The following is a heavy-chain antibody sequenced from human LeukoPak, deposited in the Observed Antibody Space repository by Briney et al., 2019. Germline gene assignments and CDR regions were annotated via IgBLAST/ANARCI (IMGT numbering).Heavy chain of an antibody. CDR3: ATGATSGSEAFDI. CDR2: IWFDGINK. D-gene: IGHD1-26*01. CDR1: GFTFSNYG. V-gene: IGHV3-33*01. Sequence: GGSLRLSCAASGFTFSNYGMRWVRQAPGKGLEWVAVIWFDGINKYYADSVKGRFTISRDNSKNTLFLQMNSLRAEDTAVYYCATGATSGSEAFDIWGQGTMVTVSS. J-gene: IGHJ3*02.